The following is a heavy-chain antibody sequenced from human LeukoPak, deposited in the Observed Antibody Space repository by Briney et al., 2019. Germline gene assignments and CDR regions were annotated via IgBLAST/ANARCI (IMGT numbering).Heavy chain of an antibody. V-gene: IGHV3-9*01. D-gene: IGHD6-13*01. Sequence: PGRSLKLFWSASGFTFDDYAMHWVRQASGEGLEWVSGISWYSGSIGYADSVKGRFTISRDNAKNSLYLQMNSLRAEDTALYYCASSSWATDAFDIWGQGTMVTVSS. CDR3: ASSSWATDAFDI. CDR2: ISWYSGSI. CDR1: GFTFDDYA. J-gene: IGHJ3*02.